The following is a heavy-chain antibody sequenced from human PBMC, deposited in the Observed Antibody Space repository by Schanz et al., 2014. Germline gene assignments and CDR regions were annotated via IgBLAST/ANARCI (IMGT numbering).Heavy chain of an antibody. V-gene: IGHV3-23*04. J-gene: IGHJ2*01. Sequence: EVQLVASGGGLVRPGGSLRLSCSASGFTFSIYAMHWVRQAPGKGLLWVSSISGTGGDDTYYADSVKGRFTISRDNSKSTLYLQMNSLRAEDTAVYFCAKDLGVDCGDGCFNWYFDLWGRGTLVTVSS. CDR3: AKDLGVDCGDGCFNWYFDL. CDR1: GFTFSIYA. D-gene: IGHD2-21*02. CDR2: ISGTGGDDT.